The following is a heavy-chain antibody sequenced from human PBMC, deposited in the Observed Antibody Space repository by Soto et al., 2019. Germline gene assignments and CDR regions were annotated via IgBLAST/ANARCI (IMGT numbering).Heavy chain of an antibody. V-gene: IGHV1-69*02. CDR1: GGTFSSYT. Sequence: QVQLVQSGAEVKKPGSSVKVSCKASGGTFSSYTISWVRQAPGQRLEWMGRIIHILGIANYAQKFQGRVTITADKSTSTAYMELSSLRSEDTAVYYCASGIAAAGPPKPAEYFQHWGQGTLVTVSS. CDR3: ASGIAAAGPPKPAEYFQH. CDR2: IIHILGIA. J-gene: IGHJ1*01. D-gene: IGHD6-13*01.